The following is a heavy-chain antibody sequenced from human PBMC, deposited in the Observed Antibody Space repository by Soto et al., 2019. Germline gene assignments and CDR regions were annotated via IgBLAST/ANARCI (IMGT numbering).Heavy chain of an antibody. V-gene: IGHV3-64D*06. CDR2: ISNNGGST. Sequence: GRSLRLSCSASGFTFSTYAMHWVRQAPGKGLEYVSAISNNGGSTYYADSVKGRFTIPRDNSKNTLYLQMSSLRTADTAIYYCVKGGITIVRGVYFAYWGQGTPVTASS. CDR1: GFTFSTYA. CDR3: VKGGITIVRGVYFAY. J-gene: IGHJ4*02. D-gene: IGHD3-10*01.